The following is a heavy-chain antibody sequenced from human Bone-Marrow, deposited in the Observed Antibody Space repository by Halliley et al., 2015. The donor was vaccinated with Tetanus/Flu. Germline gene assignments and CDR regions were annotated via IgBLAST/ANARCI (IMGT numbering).Heavy chain of an antibody. Sequence: SLRLSCAASGFIFNDNAMHWVRQAPGKGLEWVSGISWDGGDIAYADAVKGRFTISRDNAKNSQSLQMNSLRPEDTALYYCAKDMSKGSNYQGGAFDIWGQGTMVTVSS. CDR1: GFIFNDNA. D-gene: IGHD6-13*01. J-gene: IGHJ3*02. V-gene: IGHV3-9*01. CDR3: AKDMSKGSNYQGGAFDI. CDR2: ISWDGGDI.